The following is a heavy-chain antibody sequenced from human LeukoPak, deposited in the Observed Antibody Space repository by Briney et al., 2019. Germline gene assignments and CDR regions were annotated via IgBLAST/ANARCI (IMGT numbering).Heavy chain of an antibody. J-gene: IGHJ4*02. Sequence: GRSLRLSCAASGFTFSSYDMHWVRQAPGKGLEWVAVISYDGSNKYYADSVKGRFTISRDNSKNTLYLQMNSLRAEDTAVYYCARVGYSGYGGTSPPDYWGQGTLVTVSS. D-gene: IGHD5-12*01. CDR2: ISYDGSNK. CDR1: GFTFSSYD. CDR3: ARVGYSGYGGTSPPDY. V-gene: IGHV3-30*04.